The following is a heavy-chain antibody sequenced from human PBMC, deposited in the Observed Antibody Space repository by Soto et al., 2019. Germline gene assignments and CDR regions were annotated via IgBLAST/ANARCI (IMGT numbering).Heavy chain of an antibody. V-gene: IGHV1-3*01. J-gene: IGHJ5*02. CDR2: INAAVGDT. D-gene: IGHD2-2*01. CDR3: ARDSQRVQIPSTVWFDT. CDR1: GYRFSTSG. Sequence: QVQLVQSGAELKKPGASVKISCETSGYRFSTSGIHWLRQAPGQSLEWMGWINAAVGDTKYSQKFQGRVTLSRDTSASTAYMELSSLTSEDTSIYYCARDSQRVQIPSTVWFDTWGQGTVVTVSS.